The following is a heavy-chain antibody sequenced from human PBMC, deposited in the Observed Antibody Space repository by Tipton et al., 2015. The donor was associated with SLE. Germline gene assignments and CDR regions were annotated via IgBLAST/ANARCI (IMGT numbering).Heavy chain of an antibody. D-gene: IGHD6-13*01. CDR3: ARGAHSSSWSAFDI. J-gene: IGHJ3*02. V-gene: IGHV4-39*01. Sequence: TLSLTCTVSGGSISSSSYYWGWIRQPPGKGLEWIGSIYYSGSTYYNPSLKSRVTISVDTSKNQFSLKLSSVTAADTAVYYCARGAHSSSWSAFDIWGQGTMVTVSS. CDR2: IYYSGST. CDR1: GGSISSSSYY.